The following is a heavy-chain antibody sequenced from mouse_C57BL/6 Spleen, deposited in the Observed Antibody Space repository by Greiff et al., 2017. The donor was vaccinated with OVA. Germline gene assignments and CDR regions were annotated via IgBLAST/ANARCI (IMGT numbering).Heavy chain of an antibody. CDR2: LHPCGGYT. J-gene: IGHJ2*01. V-gene: IGHV1-63*01. CDR1: GYTFTNYW. Sequence: QVQLQQPGAELVRPGPSVKMSCKASGYTFTNYWIGWATQRPGHGLEWIGLLHPCGGYTNYNQKFKGKATLTADNSSSTAYMQFSSLTSEDAALYCCARERPSFDYWGKGTTLTVAS. CDR3: ARERPSFDY.